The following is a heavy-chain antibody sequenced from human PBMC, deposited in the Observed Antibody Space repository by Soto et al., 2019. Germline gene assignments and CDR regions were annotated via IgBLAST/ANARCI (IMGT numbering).Heavy chain of an antibody. CDR3: ARDDYDFWSGCFDY. D-gene: IGHD3-3*01. J-gene: IGHJ4*02. Sequence: QVQLVESGGGVVQPGRSLRLSCAASGFTFSSYAMHWVRQAPGKGLEWVAVISYDGSNKYYADSVKGRFTISRDNSKNTLYLQMNSLRAEDTAAYYCARDDYDFWSGCFDYWGQGTLVTVSS. V-gene: IGHV3-30-3*01. CDR2: ISYDGSNK. CDR1: GFTFSSYA.